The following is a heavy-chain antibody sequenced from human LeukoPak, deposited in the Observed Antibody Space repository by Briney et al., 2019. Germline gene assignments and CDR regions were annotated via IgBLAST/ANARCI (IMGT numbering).Heavy chain of an antibody. D-gene: IGHD6-13*01. CDR2: IKPDGTTK. V-gene: IGHV3-7*03. CDR1: GFPFSSYS. Sequence: GGSLRLSCAASGFPFSSYSMTWVRQAPGKGLEWVANIKPDGTTKFYVDSVKGRFTISRDNALNSLYLQMNSLRAEDTAIYYCAKSIPYGTTWYGRSDYWGQGTLVTVSS. J-gene: IGHJ4*02. CDR3: AKSIPYGTTWYGRSDY.